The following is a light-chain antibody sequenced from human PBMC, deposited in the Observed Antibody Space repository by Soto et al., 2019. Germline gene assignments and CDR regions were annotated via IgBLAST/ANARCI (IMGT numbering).Light chain of an antibody. CDR2: DAS. J-gene: IGKJ1*01. V-gene: IGKV3-11*01. CDR1: QSVRIF. CDR3: QQRSHWPT. Sequence: ETVLTQSPATLSLSPGETATLSCRASQSVRIFLAWYQQKLGQTPRLLIYDASNRATGIPARFSGSGSGTDFTLTISSLEPEDFAFYFCQQRSHWPTFGQGTKVDIK.